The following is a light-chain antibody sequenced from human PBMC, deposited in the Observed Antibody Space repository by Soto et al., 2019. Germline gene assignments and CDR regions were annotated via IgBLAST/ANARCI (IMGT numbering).Light chain of an antibody. CDR1: QSVSNNY. CDR3: QHYGSSQWTFGQWT. J-gene: IGKJ1*01. CDR2: GAS. V-gene: IGKV3-20*01. Sequence: EIVLTQSPGTLSLSPGERATLSCRASQSVSNNYLAWYQQKPGQAPRLLIYGASNRATGIPDRFSGSGSGTDFTLTISRLEPEDSAVYFCQHYGSSQWTFGQWTVGQGTKVDSK.